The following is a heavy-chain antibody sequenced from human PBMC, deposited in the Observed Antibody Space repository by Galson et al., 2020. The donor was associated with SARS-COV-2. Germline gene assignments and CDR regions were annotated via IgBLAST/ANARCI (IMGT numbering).Heavy chain of an antibody. CDR1: GGSISSGDYY. CDR3: ARDGLNLWEGFDY. Sequence: SETLSLTCTVSGGSISSGDYYWSWIRQPPGKGLEWIGYIYYSGSTYYNPSLKSRVTISVDTSKNQFSLKLSSVTAADTAVYYCARDGLNLWEGFDYWGQGTLVTVSS. CDR2: IYYSGST. D-gene: IGHD1-26*01. V-gene: IGHV4-30-4*01. J-gene: IGHJ4*02.